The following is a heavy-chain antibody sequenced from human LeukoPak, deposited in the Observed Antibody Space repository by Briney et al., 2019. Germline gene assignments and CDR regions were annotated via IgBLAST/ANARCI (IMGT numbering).Heavy chain of an antibody. Sequence: GGSLRHSCAASGFTFSSYWMSWVRQAPGKGLEWVANIKQDGSEKYYVDSVKGGFTISRDNAKNSLYLQMNSLRAEDTAVYYCARGRVVVVPAAIYYWGQGTLVTVSS. CDR3: ARGRVVVVPAAIYY. CDR1: GFTFSSYW. V-gene: IGHV3-7*03. CDR2: IKQDGSEK. J-gene: IGHJ4*02. D-gene: IGHD2-2*01.